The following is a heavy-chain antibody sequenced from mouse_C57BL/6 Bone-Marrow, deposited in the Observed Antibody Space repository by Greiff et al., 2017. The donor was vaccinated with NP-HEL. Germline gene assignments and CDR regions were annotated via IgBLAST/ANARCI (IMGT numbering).Heavy chain of an antibody. Sequence: EVQLQESGAELVRPGASVKLSCTASGFNIKDYYMHWVKQRPEQGLEWIGRIDPADGDTEYAPKFQGKATMTADTSSNTAYLQLSSLTSEDTAVYYCSPLIYYYGSSSFAYWGQGTLVTVSA. CDR1: GFNIKDYY. V-gene: IGHV14-1*01. CDR2: IDPADGDT. D-gene: IGHD1-1*01. J-gene: IGHJ3*01. CDR3: SPLIYYYGSSSFAY.